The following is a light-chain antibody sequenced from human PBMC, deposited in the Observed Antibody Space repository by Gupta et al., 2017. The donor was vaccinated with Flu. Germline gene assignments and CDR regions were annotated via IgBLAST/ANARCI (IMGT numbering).Light chain of an antibody. CDR2: GGT. Sequence: RATHSCRACQSVSSSCIAWYQQRPGQAPRLLINGGTARASDIPDRFSGGGSGTDFTLTISRLEPEDSAVYFCQQFGCSPPYTFGQGTKLEIK. CDR1: QSVSSSC. J-gene: IGKJ2*01. V-gene: IGKV3-20*01. CDR3: QQFGCSPPYT.